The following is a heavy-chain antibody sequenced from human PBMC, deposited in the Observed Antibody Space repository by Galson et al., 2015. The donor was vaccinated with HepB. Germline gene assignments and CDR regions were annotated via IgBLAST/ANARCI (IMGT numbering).Heavy chain of an antibody. J-gene: IGHJ4*02. V-gene: IGHV3-53*01. CDR1: GFIVTSNY. CDR3: ARGYSKSWYSGLGY. D-gene: IGHD1-26*01. Sequence: SLRLSCAASGFIVTSNYMSWVRQAPGKGLEWVPIIYSAGDTYYADSVKGRFTISRDNSKNTVDLQMNSLRAEDTAMYYCARGYSKSWYSGLGYWGQGTLVTVSS. CDR2: IYSAGDT.